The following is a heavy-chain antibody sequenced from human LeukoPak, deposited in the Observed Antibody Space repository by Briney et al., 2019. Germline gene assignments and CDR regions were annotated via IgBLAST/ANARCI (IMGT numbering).Heavy chain of an antibody. CDR3: AKAEGDDAFDI. CDR2: ISWNSGSI. Sequence: GRSLRLSYAASGFTFDDYAMHWVRQAPGKGLEWVSGISWNSGSIGYADSVKGRFTISRDNAKSSLYLQMNSLRAEDMALYYCAKAEGDDAFDIWGQGTMVTISS. V-gene: IGHV3-9*03. J-gene: IGHJ3*02. D-gene: IGHD3-16*01. CDR1: GFTFDDYA.